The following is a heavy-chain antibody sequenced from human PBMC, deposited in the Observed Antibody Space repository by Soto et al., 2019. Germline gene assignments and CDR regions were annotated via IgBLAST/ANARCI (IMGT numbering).Heavy chain of an antibody. CDR2: IWYDGSNK. Sequence: GGSLRLSCAASGFTFSSYGMHWVRQAPGKGLEWVAVIWYDGSNKYYADSVKGRFTISRDNSKNTLYLQMNSLRAEDTAVYYCARGRIYGDYGSFDYWGQGTLVTVSP. D-gene: IGHD4-17*01. J-gene: IGHJ4*02. V-gene: IGHV3-33*01. CDR3: ARGRIYGDYGSFDY. CDR1: GFTFSSYG.